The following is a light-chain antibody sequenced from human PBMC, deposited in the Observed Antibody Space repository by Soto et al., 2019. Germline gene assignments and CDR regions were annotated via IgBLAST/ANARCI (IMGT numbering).Light chain of an antibody. CDR1: QSVSNNY. CDR2: GSS. CDR3: QQYGSSPPYT. V-gene: IGKV3-20*01. Sequence: EVVLTQSPGTLSLSPGERATLSCRASQSVSNNYLAWYQQKPGQSPKLLIFGSSDRATGIPDRFSGSGSGTDFTLTISSLAPADFAVYYGQQYGSSPPYTFGQGTKLEIK. J-gene: IGKJ2*01.